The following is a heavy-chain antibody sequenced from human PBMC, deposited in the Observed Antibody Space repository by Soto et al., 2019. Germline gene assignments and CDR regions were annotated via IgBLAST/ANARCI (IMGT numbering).Heavy chain of an antibody. V-gene: IGHV3-53*02. Sequence: EVQLVETGGGLIQPGGSLRLSCAASGFTVSSNYMSWVRQAPGKGLEWVSVIYSGGSTYYADSVKGRFTISRDNSKNTLYLQMNSLRAEDTAVYYCARAPSYGDQAWDYYGMDVWGQGTTVTVSS. D-gene: IGHD4-17*01. CDR3: ARAPSYGDQAWDYYGMDV. CDR1: GFTVSSNY. J-gene: IGHJ6*02. CDR2: IYSGGST.